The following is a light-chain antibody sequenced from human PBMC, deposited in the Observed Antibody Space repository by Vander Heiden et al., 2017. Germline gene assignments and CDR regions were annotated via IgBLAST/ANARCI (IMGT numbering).Light chain of an antibody. CDR2: LNSDGSH. Sequence: QLVLTQSPSASASLGASVKLTCTLSSGHSSYAIAWHQQQPEKGPRYLMKLNSDGSHSKGDGIPDRFSGASSGAERYPTISSLQAEEEAYYYCPTWGTGIGVFGGGTKLTVL. V-gene: IGLV4-69*01. CDR1: SGHSSYA. CDR3: PTWGTGIGV. J-gene: IGLJ2*01.